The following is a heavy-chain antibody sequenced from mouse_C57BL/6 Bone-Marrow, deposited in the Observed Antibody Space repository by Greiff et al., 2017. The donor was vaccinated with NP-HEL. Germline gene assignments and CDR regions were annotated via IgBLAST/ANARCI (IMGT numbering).Heavy chain of an antibody. D-gene: IGHD1-1*01. Sequence: VQLQQSGAELAKPGASVKLSCKASGYTFTSYWMHWVKQRPGQGLEWIGYINPSSGYTKYNQKFKDKATLNADKSSSTAYMQLSSLTYEDSAVYSCARGDYYYGSPWYFDVWGTGTTVTVSS. CDR3: ARGDYYYGSPWYFDV. CDR1: GYTFTSYW. CDR2: INPSSGYT. V-gene: IGHV1-7*01. J-gene: IGHJ1*03.